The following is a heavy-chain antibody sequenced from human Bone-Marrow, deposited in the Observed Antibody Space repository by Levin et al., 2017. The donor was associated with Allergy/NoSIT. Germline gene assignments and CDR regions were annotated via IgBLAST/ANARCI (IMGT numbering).Heavy chain of an antibody. J-gene: IGHJ6*03. CDR1: GYTFTGYF. D-gene: IGHD1-1*01. Sequence: ASVKVSCKASGYTFTGYFIHWVRQAPGHGLEWMGWLNPNSGGTNYAQKFQGRVTMTRDTSISTAYMELSRLKSDDTAVYYCARDLLDTSGYYFYMDVWGKGTTITVSS. V-gene: IGHV1-2*02. CDR2: LNPNSGGT. CDR3: ARDLLDTSGYYFYMDV.